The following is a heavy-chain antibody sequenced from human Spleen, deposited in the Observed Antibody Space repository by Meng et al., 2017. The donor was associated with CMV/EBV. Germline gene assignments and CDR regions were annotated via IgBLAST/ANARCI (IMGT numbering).Heavy chain of an antibody. CDR1: SIRSGDYY. V-gene: IGHV4-30-4*08. J-gene: IGHJ5*02. CDR3: ARSPSAITGTTSRWFDP. D-gene: IGHD1-7*01. CDR2: IYYSGST. Sequence: SIRSGDYYWSWIRQPPGKGLEWIGYIYYSGSTYYNPSLKSRVTISVDTSKNQFSLKLSSVTAADTAVYYCARSPSAITGTTSRWFDPWGQGTLVTVSS.